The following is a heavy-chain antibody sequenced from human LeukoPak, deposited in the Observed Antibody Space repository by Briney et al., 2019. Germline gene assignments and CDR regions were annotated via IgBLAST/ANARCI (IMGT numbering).Heavy chain of an antibody. CDR2: IKQDGSEK. V-gene: IGHV3-7*01. CDR1: GFTFSSFW. J-gene: IGHJ6*02. Sequence: GGSLRLSCAASGFTFSSFWMSWVRRAPGKGLEWVASIKQDGSEKYYVDSVKGRFTISRDNAKNSLYLQMNSLRAEDTAVYYCARDPYYYDSSGYPEPYGMDVWGQGTTVTVSS. D-gene: IGHD3-22*01. CDR3: ARDPYYYDSSGYPEPYGMDV.